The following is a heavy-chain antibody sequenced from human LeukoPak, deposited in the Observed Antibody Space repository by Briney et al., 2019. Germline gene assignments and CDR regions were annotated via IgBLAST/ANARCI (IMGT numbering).Heavy chain of an antibody. CDR3: AKGGHIDD. J-gene: IGHJ4*02. CDR2: IKDDGSEK. V-gene: IGHV3-7*01. Sequence: GGSLRLSCAASGFTFSSYSMNWVRQAPGKGLEWVANIKDDGSEKYYVDSVKGRFSISRDNAKNSLYLQMNSLRVEDTAVYYCAKGGHIDDCGQGTLVTVSS. CDR1: GFTFSSYS. D-gene: IGHD5-12*01.